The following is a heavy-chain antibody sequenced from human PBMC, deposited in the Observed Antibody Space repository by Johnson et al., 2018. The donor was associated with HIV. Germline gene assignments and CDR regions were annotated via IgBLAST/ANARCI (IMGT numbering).Heavy chain of an antibody. CDR1: GFTLSSYD. CDR2: IDTAGDT. J-gene: IGHJ3*02. CDR3: ASYSDVLPGYTGPEDACDI. V-gene: IGHV3-13*01. Sequence: VQLVESGGGVVQPGRSLRLSCAASGFTLSSYDMHWVRQATGKGLEWVSEIDTAGDTYYADSVKGRFTISRDISKNTLYLQMSSLRTEDTAVYLCASYSDVLPGYTGPEDACDIWGQGTLVTVSS. D-gene: IGHD3/OR15-3a*01.